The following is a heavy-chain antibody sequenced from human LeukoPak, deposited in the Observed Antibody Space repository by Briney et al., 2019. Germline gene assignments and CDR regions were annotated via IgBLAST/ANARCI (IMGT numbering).Heavy chain of an antibody. CDR3: ARGGPYCSGGGCYSRTSNWFDP. Sequence: PSETLSLTCTVSGGSISSGSYYWGWIRQPAGKGLEWIGHIYTSGSTNYNPSLKSRVTISVDTSKNQFSLKLSSVTATDTAVYYCARGGPYCSGGGCYSRTSNWFDPWGQGTLVTVSS. CDR2: IYTSGST. J-gene: IGHJ5*02. V-gene: IGHV4-61*09. D-gene: IGHD2-15*01. CDR1: GGSISSGSYY.